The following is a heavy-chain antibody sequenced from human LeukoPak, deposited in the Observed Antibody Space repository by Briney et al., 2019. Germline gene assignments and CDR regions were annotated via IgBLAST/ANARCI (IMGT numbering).Heavy chain of an antibody. Sequence: ASVKVSCKASGYSFTRYFIHWVRQAPGQGLEWMGLIIPSDGSTSYAQKLQGRVTMTRDTSTSTVYMALRSLRSEDTAVYYCARGKVVTMVRGVIITYFDYWGQGTLVTVSS. CDR3: ARGKVVTMVRGVIITYFDY. D-gene: IGHD3-10*01. CDR1: GYSFTRYF. V-gene: IGHV1-46*01. J-gene: IGHJ4*02. CDR2: IIPSDGST.